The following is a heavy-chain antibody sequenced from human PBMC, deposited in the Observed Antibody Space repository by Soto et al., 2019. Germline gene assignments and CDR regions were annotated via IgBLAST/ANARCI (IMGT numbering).Heavy chain of an antibody. CDR3: AREDTVVTPSDY. D-gene: IGHD2-21*02. Sequence: EVQLVESGGGLVKPGGSLRLSCAASGFTFSSYSMNWVRQAPGKGLEWVSSISSSSSYIYYADSVKGRFTISRDNAKNSLYLQMNSLRAEDTAVYYCAREDTVVTPSDYWGQGTLVTVSS. J-gene: IGHJ4*02. V-gene: IGHV3-21*01. CDR2: ISSSSSYI. CDR1: GFTFSSYS.